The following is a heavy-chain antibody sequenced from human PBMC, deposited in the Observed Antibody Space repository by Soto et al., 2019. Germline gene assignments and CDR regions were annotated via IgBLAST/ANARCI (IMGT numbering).Heavy chain of an antibody. CDR1: GRTFSSYS. J-gene: IGHJ6*02. CDR3: ARGGAVAGDPNLQRYYYGMDV. V-gene: IGHV1-69*02. Sequence: QVQLVQSGAEVKKPGSSVKVSCEASGRTFSSYSIIWVRQAPGQGLEWMGRLTPVLGIANYAQKFQGRVTITADKSTSTAYMDLSSLTFEDTAVYYCARGGAVAGDPNLQRYYYGMDVWGQGTTVTVSS. D-gene: IGHD6-19*01. CDR2: LTPVLGIA.